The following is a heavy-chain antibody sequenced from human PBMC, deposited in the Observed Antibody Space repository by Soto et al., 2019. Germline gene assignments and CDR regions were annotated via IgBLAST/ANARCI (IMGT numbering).Heavy chain of an antibody. V-gene: IGHV1-58*02. CDR2: IVVGSGNT. CDR3: AAERRGLYYYYDMDV. CDR1: GFTFTSSA. Sequence: GASVKVSCKASGFTFTSSAMQWVRQARGQRLEWIGWIVVGSGNTNYAQKFQERVTITRDMSTSTAYMELSSLRSEDTAVYYCAAERRGLYYYYDMDVWGQGTTVTVSS. J-gene: IGHJ6*02.